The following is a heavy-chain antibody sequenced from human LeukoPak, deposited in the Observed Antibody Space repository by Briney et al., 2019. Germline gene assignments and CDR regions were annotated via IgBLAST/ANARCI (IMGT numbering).Heavy chain of an antibody. J-gene: IGHJ5*02. CDR3: AERGLRYFDWWFDP. CDR2: ISSGSSIE. D-gene: IGHD3-9*01. Sequence: GESLKISCKGSGYIYTTYWIGWVRQMPGKGLEWVSYISSGSSIENYADSVKGRFTISRDNAKNSLYLQMNSLRAEDTAVYYCAERGLRYFDWWFDPWGQGTLVTVSS. CDR1: GYIYTTYW. V-gene: IGHV3-48*01.